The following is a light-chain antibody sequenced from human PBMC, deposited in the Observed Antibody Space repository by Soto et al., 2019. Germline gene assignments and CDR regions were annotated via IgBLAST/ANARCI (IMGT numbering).Light chain of an antibody. CDR1: SSNIGAGYE. J-gene: IGLJ1*01. Sequence: QSVLTQPPSVSEAPGQRVTISCTGSSSNIGAGYEAHWYQHVPGTAPKLLIYENNNRPSGVPDRFSGSKSGTSASLAITGLQSEDEAEYYCQSYDSSLSGYVFVTGTKVTVL. CDR2: ENN. V-gene: IGLV1-40*01. CDR3: QSYDSSLSGYV.